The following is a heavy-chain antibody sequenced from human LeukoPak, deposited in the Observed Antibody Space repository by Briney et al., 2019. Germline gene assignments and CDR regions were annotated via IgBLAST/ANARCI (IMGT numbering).Heavy chain of an antibody. CDR1: GFTYSSYS. CDR3: SRHSETYGDLFDC. CDR2: IRSKAYGGTT. V-gene: IGHV3-49*04. J-gene: IGHJ4*02. Sequence: PGGSLRLSCAASGFTYSSYSMNWVRQAPGKGLEWVGFIRSKAYGGTTEYAASVKGRFTISRDDSKSIAYLQMNSLKTADTAVYNCSRHSETYGDLFDCWGQGTLVTVPS. D-gene: IGHD4-17*01.